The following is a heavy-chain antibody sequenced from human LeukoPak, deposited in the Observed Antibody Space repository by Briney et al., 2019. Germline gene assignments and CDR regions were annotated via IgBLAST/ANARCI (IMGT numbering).Heavy chain of an antibody. CDR1: GYTLTELS. CDR3: ATVNVQYYYYYYGMDV. CDR2: FDPEDGET. D-gene: IGHD6-6*01. J-gene: IGHJ6*02. V-gene: IGHV1-24*01. Sequence: ASVRVSCKVSGYTLTELSMHWVRQAPGTGLEWMGGFDPEDGETIYAQKFQGRVTMTEDTSTDTAYMELSSLRSEDTAVYYCATVNVQYYYYYYGMDVWGQGTTVTVSS.